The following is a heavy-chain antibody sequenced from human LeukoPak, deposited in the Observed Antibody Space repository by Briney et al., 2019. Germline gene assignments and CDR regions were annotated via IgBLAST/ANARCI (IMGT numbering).Heavy chain of an antibody. Sequence: GGSLRLSCAASGFTFDDYGMSWVRQAPGKGLEWVSGINWNGGSTGYADSVKGRFTISRDNAKNSLYLQMNSLRAEDRALYYCARGRWYTICGVVTYFDYWGQGTLVTVSS. CDR3: ARGRWYTICGVVTYFDY. D-gene: IGHD3-3*01. V-gene: IGHV3-20*04. CDR1: GFTFDDYG. J-gene: IGHJ4*02. CDR2: INWNGGST.